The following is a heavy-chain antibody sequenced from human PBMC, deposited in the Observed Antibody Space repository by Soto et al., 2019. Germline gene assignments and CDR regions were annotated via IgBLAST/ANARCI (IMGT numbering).Heavy chain of an antibody. V-gene: IGHV3-23*01. CDR1: GFNFISYA. Sequence: QRLPCTVSGFNFISYAMSWISKAPGKGLEWVAAISGSGGSTYYADSVKGRFTISGDNSKNTLYLQMNSLRAEDTAVYYFAKDDGGGRSCSPVFAFWVQGSLVTGSS. D-gene: IGHD2-15*01. CDR2: ISGSGGST. CDR3: AKDDGGGRSCSPVFAF. J-gene: IGHJ4*02.